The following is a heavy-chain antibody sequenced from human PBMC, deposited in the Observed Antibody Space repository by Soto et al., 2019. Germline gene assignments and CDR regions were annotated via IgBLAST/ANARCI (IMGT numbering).Heavy chain of an antibody. D-gene: IGHD6-19*01. CDR2: ISGSGGST. J-gene: IGHJ6*02. CDR3: ARTESSGWSTRYGMDV. Sequence: SLRLSCAASGFTFGNFAMSWVRQTPGKGLEWVSGISGSGGSTYYADSVKGRFTISRDNSKNTLYLQMNSLGAEDTATFYCARTESSGWSTRYGMDVWGQGTTVTVSS. CDR1: GFTFGNFA. V-gene: IGHV3-23*01.